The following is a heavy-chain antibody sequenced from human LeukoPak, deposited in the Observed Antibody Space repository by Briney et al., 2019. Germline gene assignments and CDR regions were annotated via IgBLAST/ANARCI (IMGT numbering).Heavy chain of an antibody. CDR2: ISSISTTI. V-gene: IGHV3-48*01. D-gene: IGHD2-15*01. CDR3: ARGRYCSGGNCYFDY. Sequence: GGSLRLSCAASGFIFSSYSMNWVRQAPGNGLEWVSHISSISTTINYADSVKGRSTISRDNAKNSLYLQMSSLRAEDTAVYYCARGRYCSGGNCYFDYWGQGNLVSVSS. J-gene: IGHJ4*02. CDR1: GFIFSSYS.